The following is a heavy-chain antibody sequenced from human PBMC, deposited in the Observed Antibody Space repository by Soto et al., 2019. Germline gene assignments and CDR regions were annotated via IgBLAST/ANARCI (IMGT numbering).Heavy chain of an antibody. CDR3: ARSHGMDV. CDR1: GLSFSSSW. J-gene: IGHJ6*02. CDR2: IYPGDSDT. Sequence: GESLKISCQGSGLSFSSSWIGWVRQMPGKGLEWMGLIYPGDSDTRYSPSFQGQVTISADKSISTAYLQWSSLKASDTAIYYCARSHGMDVWGQGTTVTVSS. V-gene: IGHV5-51*01.